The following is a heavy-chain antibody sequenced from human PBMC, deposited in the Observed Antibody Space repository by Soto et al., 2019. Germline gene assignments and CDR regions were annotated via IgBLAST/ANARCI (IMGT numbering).Heavy chain of an antibody. J-gene: IGHJ3*02. CDR1: GYSFTSYW. V-gene: IGHV5-51*01. Sequence: PWESLKISCKGSGYSFTSYWIGWVRQMPGKGLEWMGIIYPGDSDTRYSPSFQGQVTISADKSISTAYLQWSSLKASDTAMYYCASAPEERGYSGYDLPAAFDIWGQGTMVTVSS. CDR3: ASAPEERGYSGYDLPAAFDI. CDR2: IYPGDSDT. D-gene: IGHD5-12*01.